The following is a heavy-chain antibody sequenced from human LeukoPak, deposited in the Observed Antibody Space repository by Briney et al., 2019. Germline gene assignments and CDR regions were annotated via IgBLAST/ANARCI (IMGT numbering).Heavy chain of an antibody. CDR1: GFTFSDFT. J-gene: IGHJ5*02. CDR3: GKEGGA. Sequence: GGSLRLSCAASGFTFSDFTMTWVRQAPGEGPEWVSAIGGRGGSTYYADSVGGRFTISRDNSKDMLYLQMNSLKVEDTATYYCGKEGGAWGQGTKVTVSS. D-gene: IGHD3-16*01. CDR2: IGGRGGST. V-gene: IGHV3-23*01.